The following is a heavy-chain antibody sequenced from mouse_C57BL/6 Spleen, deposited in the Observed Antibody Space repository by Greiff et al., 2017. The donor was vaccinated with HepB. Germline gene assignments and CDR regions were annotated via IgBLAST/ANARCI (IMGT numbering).Heavy chain of an antibody. Sequence: VQLQQSGAELVRPGASVTLSCKASGYTFTDYEMHWVKQTPVHGLEWIGAIDPETGGTAYNQKFKGKAILTADISSSTAYMELRSLTSEDSAVYYCTRYYGSSYVGWFAYWGQGTLVTVSA. D-gene: IGHD1-1*01. V-gene: IGHV1-15*01. CDR2: IDPETGGT. CDR1: GYTFTDYE. CDR3: TRYYGSSYVGWFAY. J-gene: IGHJ3*01.